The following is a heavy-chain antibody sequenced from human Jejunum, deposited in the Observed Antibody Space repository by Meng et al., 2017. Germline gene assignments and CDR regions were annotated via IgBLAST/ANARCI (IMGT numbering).Heavy chain of an antibody. J-gene: IGHJ5*02. CDR3: ARDTAGFGP. CDR2: IFYSGTT. CDR1: GGSISTAGYY. D-gene: IGHD6-13*01. V-gene: IGHV4-39*07. Sequence: QLQDAGPGLVKPSETLSLTCAVSGGSISTAGYYWGWIRQSPGKGLEWIGSIFYSGTTYYNPSLKSRVTISIDTSKNQFSLKMNSVTAADTAVYYCARDTAGFGPWGQGTLVTVSS.